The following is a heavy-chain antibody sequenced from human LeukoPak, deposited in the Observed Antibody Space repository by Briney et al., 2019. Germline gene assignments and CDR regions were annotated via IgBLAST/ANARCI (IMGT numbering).Heavy chain of an antibody. CDR1: GFTFSSYS. CDR2: ISSNGGST. Sequence: GGSLRLSCAASGFTFSSYSMNWVRQAPGKGLEYVSGISSNGGSTKYADLVKGRFTISRDNSKNTVYLQMSSLRAEDTAVYYCVRDSGSGPTDYWGQGTLVTVSS. CDR3: VRDSGSGPTDY. J-gene: IGHJ4*02. V-gene: IGHV3-64D*09. D-gene: IGHD3-10*01.